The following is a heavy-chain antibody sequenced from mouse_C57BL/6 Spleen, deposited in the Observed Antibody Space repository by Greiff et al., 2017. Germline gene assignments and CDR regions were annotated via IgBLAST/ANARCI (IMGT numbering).Heavy chain of an antibody. CDR2: ISSGGSYT. D-gene: IGHD2-3*01. CDR1: GFTFSSYG. Sequence: DVMLVESGGDLVKPGGSLKLSCAASGFTFSSYGMSWVRQTPDKRLEWVATISSGGSYTYYPDSVKGRFTISRDNAKNTLYLQMSSLKSEDTAMYYCARHDGSHYFDYWGQGTTLTVSS. J-gene: IGHJ2*01. V-gene: IGHV5-6*02. CDR3: ARHDGSHYFDY.